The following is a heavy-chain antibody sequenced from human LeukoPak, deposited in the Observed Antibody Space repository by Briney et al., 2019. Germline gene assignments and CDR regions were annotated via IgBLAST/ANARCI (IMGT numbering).Heavy chain of an antibody. D-gene: IGHD2-2*01. CDR1: GYTFTGYH. CDR3: ARGQTSYAWFDP. CDR2: INPNSGGT. J-gene: IGHJ5*02. V-gene: IGHV1-2*02. Sequence: ASVKVSCKASGYTFTGYHMHWVRQAPGHGLEWMGWINPNSGGTNYAQKFQGRVTMTRDTSISTAYMELSRLRSDDTAVYYCARGQTSYAWFDPWGQGTLVTVFS.